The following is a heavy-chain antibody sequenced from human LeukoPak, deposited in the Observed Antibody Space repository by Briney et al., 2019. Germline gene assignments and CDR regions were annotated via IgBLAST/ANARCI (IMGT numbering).Heavy chain of an antibody. CDR2: ISGGGGST. D-gene: IGHD5-12*01. V-gene: IGHV3-23*01. J-gene: IGHJ4*02. CDR1: GLTFSNFA. Sequence: PGGSLRLSCAASGLTFSNFAISWVRQAPGKGLEWVSAISGGGGSTYYADSVKGRFTISRDNSKNTLYLQMNSLRAEDTAVYYCAKRRAYDYSFDYWGQGTLVTVSS. CDR3: AKRRAYDYSFDY.